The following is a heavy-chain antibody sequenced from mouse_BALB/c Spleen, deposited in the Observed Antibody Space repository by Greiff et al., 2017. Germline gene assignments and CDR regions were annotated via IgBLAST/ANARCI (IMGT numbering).Heavy chain of an antibody. CDR3: AREEGLGYAMDY. V-gene: IGHV2-9*02. CDR1: GFSLTSYG. CDR2: IWAGGST. J-gene: IGHJ4*01. Sequence: VQLQQSGPGLVAPSQSLSITCTVSGFSLTSYGVHWVRQPPGKGLEWLGVIWAGGSTNYNSALMSRLSISKDNSRSQVFLKMNSLQTDDTAMYYCAREEGLGYAMDYWGQGTSVTVSS. D-gene: IGHD4-1*01.